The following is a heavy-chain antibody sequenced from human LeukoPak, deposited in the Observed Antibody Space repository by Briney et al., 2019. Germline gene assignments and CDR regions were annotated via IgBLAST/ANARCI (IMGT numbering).Heavy chain of an antibody. J-gene: IGHJ3*02. D-gene: IGHD5-18*01. CDR3: AKDFLSAPPVRGVDTAMGDAFDI. V-gene: IGHV3-43*01. CDR1: GFTFDDYT. Sequence: GGSLRLSCAASGFTFDDYTMHWVRQAPGKGLEWVSLISWDGGSTYYADSVKGRFTISRDNSKNSLYLQMNSLRTEDTALYYCAKDFLSAPPVRGVDTAMGDAFDIWGQGTMVTVSS. CDR2: ISWDGGST.